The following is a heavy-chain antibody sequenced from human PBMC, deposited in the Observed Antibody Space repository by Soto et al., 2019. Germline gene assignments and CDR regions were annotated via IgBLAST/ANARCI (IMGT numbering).Heavy chain of an antibody. CDR3: ARRATVTKMPGWFDP. V-gene: IGHV1-69*12. Sequence: QVQLVQSGAAVKKPGSSVKVSCKASGGTFSSYAISWVRQAPGQGLEWMGGIIPIFGTANYAQKFQGRVTITADESTSTAYMELSSLRSEDTAVFYCARRATVTKMPGWFDPWGQGTLVTVSS. D-gene: IGHD4-17*01. J-gene: IGHJ5*02. CDR1: GGTFSSYA. CDR2: IIPIFGTA.